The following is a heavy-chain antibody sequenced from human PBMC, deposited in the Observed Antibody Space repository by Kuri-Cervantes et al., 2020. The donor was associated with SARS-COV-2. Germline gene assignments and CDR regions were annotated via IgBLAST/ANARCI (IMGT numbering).Heavy chain of an antibody. CDR1: GFTFSSYW. Sequence: LSLTCAASGFTFSSYWMSWVRQAPGKGLEWVANIKQDGSEKYYADSVKGRFTISRDNSKNTLYLQMNSLRAEDTAVYYCAKDSGSGFWSGYWSWGKLSGKHWFDPWGQGTLVTVSS. J-gene: IGHJ5*02. CDR3: AKDSGSGFWSGYWSWGKLSGKHWFDP. CDR2: IKQDGSEK. V-gene: IGHV3-7*01. D-gene: IGHD3-3*01.